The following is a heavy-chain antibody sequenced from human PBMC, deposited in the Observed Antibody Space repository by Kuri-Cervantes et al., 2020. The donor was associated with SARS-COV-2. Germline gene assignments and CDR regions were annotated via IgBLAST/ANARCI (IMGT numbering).Heavy chain of an antibody. CDR2: IYHSGST. CDR3: ARGTPTALLGLSDLCFDY. D-gene: IGHD2-15*01. J-gene: IGHJ4*02. CDR1: GYSISSGYY. V-gene: IGHV4-38-2*01. Sequence: ESLKISCAVSGYSISSGYYWGWIRQPPGKGLEWIGSIYHSGSTYYNPSLKSRVTISVDTSKNQFSLKLSSVTAADTAVYYCARGTPTALLGLSDLCFDYWGQGTLVTVSS.